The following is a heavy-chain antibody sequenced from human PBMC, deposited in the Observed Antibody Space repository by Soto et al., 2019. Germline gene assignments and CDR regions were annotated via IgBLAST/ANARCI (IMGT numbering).Heavy chain of an antibody. CDR2: IYTSGST. V-gene: IGHV4-4*07. D-gene: IGHD3-22*01. Sequence: SETLSLTCTVSGGSISGYYWSWIRQPAGKGLEWIGRIYTSGSTNYNPSLKSRVTMSVDTSKSQFSLKLSSVTAADTAVYYCAREVVAWTTYFDYWGQGTLVTVSS. J-gene: IGHJ4*02. CDR3: AREVVAWTTYFDY. CDR1: GGSISGYY.